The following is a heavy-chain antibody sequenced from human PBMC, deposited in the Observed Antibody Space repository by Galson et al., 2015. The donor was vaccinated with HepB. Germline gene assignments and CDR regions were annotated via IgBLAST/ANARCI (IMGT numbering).Heavy chain of an antibody. CDR3: AADFLVDTAMEYYYYYMDV. J-gene: IGHJ6*03. CDR2: IIPIFGTA. Sequence: SGAEVKKPGESLKVSCKASGGTFSSYAISWVRQAPGQGLEWMGGIIPIFGTANYAQKFQGRVTITADEYTSTAYMELSSLRSEDTAVYYCAADFLVDTAMEYYYYYMDVWGKGTTVTVSS. D-gene: IGHD5-18*01. CDR1: GGTFSSYA. V-gene: IGHV1-69*01.